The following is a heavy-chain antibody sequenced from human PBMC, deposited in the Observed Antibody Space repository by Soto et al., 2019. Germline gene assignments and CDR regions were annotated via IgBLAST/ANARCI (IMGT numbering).Heavy chain of an antibody. J-gene: IGHJ4*02. Sequence: QVQLVESGGGLVKPGGSLRLSCAASGFTFSDYYMSWIRQAPGKGLEWVLYISSSSSYTNYADSVKGRFTISRDNAKNSLYLQMNSLRAEDTAVYYCAREGYCSGGSCYPADYWGQGTLVTVSS. D-gene: IGHD2-15*01. CDR1: GFTFSDYY. V-gene: IGHV3-11*06. CDR3: AREGYCSGGSCYPADY. CDR2: ISSSSSYT.